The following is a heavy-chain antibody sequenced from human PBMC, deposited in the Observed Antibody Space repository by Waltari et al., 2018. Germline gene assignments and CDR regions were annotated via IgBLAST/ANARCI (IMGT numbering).Heavy chain of an antibody. CDR1: GGSISRGSYY. CDR3: ARFVTIFGVVI. J-gene: IGHJ4*02. V-gene: IGHV4-61*02. D-gene: IGHD3-3*01. CDR2: IYTSGST. Sequence: QVQLQESGPGLVKPSQTLSLTCTVSGGSISRGSYYWRWIRQPAGKGLEWIGRIYTSGSTNYNPSLKSRVTISVDTSKNQFSLKLSSVTAADTAVYYCARFVTIFGVVIWGQGTLVTVSS.